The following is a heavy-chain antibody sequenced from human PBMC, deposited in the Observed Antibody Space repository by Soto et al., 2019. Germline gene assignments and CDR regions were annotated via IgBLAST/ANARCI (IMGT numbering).Heavy chain of an antibody. CDR2: IGTAGDT. CDR3: ARDFWSEGQGHYYYYYGMDV. V-gene: IGHV3-13*01. D-gene: IGHD3-3*01. CDR1: GFTFSSYD. J-gene: IGHJ6*02. Sequence: GGSLRLSCAASGFTFSSYDMHWVRQATGKGLEWVSAIGTAGDTYYPGSVKGRFTISRENAKTSLYLQMNSLRAEDTAVYYCARDFWSEGQGHYYYYYGMDVLGQGTTVTVSS.